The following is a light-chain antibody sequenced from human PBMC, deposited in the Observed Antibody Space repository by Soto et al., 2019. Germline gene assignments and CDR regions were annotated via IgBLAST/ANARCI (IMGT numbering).Light chain of an antibody. V-gene: IGKV3D-15*01. Sequence: EIVLTQSPGTLSVSPGDRVTLSCRASQSISINLAWYQHKPGQAPRLLIHGASTRATGVPARISGSGSGTEFTLTISSLQSEDFAVYYCQQFRNRPWTFGQGTKVEVK. CDR2: GAS. CDR3: QQFRNRPWT. J-gene: IGKJ1*01. CDR1: QSISIN.